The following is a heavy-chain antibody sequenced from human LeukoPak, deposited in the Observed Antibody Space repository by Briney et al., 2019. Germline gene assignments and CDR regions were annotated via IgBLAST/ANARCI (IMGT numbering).Heavy chain of an antibody. J-gene: IGHJ6*03. V-gene: IGHV1-69*05. CDR3: ASTREKSSSWGVWYYYYYMDV. D-gene: IGHD6-13*01. Sequence: GASVKVSCKASGGTFSSYAISWVQQAPGQGLEWMGGIIPIFGTANYAQKFQGRVTITTDESTSTAYMELSSLRSEDTAVYYCASTREKSSSWGVWYYYYYMDVWGKGTTVTVSS. CDR1: GGTFSSYA. CDR2: IIPIFGTA.